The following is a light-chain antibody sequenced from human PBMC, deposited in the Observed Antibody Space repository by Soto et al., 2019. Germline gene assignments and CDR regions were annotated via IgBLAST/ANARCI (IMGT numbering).Light chain of an antibody. CDR2: DVT. CDR3: SSYRSGSTRVV. Sequence: QSALTQPASVSGSPGQSITISCTGTSSDVGGYNYVSWYQQHPGKAPKVMIYDVTKRPSGVSNRFSGSKSGNTASLTISGLRVEDEADYYCSSYRSGSTRVVFGGGTKLTVL. V-gene: IGLV2-14*03. CDR1: SSDVGGYNY. J-gene: IGLJ2*01.